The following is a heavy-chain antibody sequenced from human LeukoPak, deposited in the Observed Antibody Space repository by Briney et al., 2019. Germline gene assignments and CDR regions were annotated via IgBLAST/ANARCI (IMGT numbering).Heavy chain of an antibody. CDR2: ISSDGSIT. CDR1: GFSFSNYW. D-gene: IGHD3-10*01. CDR3: ARHLNYYLDY. J-gene: IGHJ4*02. Sequence: GGSLRLSCAASGFSFSNYWMNWVRQAPGKGLVWVSRISSDGSITSYADSVKGRFTISRDNAKNTLYLQMNSLRAEDTAVYYCARHLNYYLDYWGQGTLVTVSS. V-gene: IGHV3-74*01.